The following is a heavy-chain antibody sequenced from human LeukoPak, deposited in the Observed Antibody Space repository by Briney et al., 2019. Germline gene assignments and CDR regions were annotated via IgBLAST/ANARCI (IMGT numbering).Heavy chain of an antibody. D-gene: IGHD6-13*01. CDR1: GYTFTSYG. CDR3: ARDCIAAAFRAAEYFQH. V-gene: IGHV1-18*01. J-gene: IGHJ1*01. Sequence: ASVKVSCKASGYTFTSYGISWVRQAPGQGLEWMGWISAYNGNTNYAQKLQGRVTMTTDTSTSTAYMELRSLGSDDTAVYYCARDCIAAAFRAAEYFQHWGQGTLVTVSS. CDR2: ISAYNGNT.